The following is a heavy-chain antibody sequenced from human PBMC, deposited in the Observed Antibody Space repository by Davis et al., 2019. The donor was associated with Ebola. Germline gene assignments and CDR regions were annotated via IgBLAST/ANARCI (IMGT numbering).Heavy chain of an antibody. CDR3: ARDFNRVPAFY. V-gene: IGHV1-18*01. CDR1: GYTFTSYG. CDR2: ISAYNGNT. J-gene: IGHJ4*02. Sequence: AASVKVSCKASGYTFTSYGISWVRQAPGQGLEWMGWISAYNGNTNYAQKFQGRVTMTTDTSTSTAYMELRSLKFDDTAVYYCARDFNRVPAFYWGQGTLVTVSS. D-gene: IGHD1-14*01.